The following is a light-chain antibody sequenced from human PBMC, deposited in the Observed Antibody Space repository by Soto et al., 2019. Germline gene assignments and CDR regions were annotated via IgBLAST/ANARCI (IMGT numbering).Light chain of an antibody. CDR1: SSDVGGYSY. Sequence: QSALTQPRSVSGSPGQSVAISCTGTSSDVGGYSYVSWYQQHPGKTPKLMIYEVSNRPSGVSHRFSGSKSGNTASLTISGLQTEDEADYYCSSFSSITREVFGGGTKVTVL. J-gene: IGLJ2*01. CDR2: EVS. V-gene: IGLV2-11*01. CDR3: SSFSSITREV.